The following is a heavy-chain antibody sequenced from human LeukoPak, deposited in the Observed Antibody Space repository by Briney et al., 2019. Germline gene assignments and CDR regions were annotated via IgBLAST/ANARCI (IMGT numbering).Heavy chain of an antibody. CDR1: GFTFSTYA. CDR2: ISYDGSNK. V-gene: IGHV3-30-3*01. CDR3: ARDPISKYYFDY. Sequence: PERSLRLSCVASGFTFSTYATHWVRQAPGKGLEWVAVISYDGSNKYYADSVTGRFTISRDNSKNTLYLQMNSLRAVDTAVYYCARDPISKYYFDYWGQGSLVTVSS. J-gene: IGHJ4*02. D-gene: IGHD6-13*01.